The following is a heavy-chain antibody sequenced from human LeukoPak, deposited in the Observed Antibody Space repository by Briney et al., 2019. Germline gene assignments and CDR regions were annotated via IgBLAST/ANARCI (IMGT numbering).Heavy chain of an antibody. CDR3: ARDGLHYGSFTCHPAD. CDR1: EFTVNRNH. Sequence: PGGSLTLSCAASEFTVNRNHNHMIWVRRPPGKGLAWVSGIWRTGNKPYANTGEGRFIISRNNSKTTLYLQMNSPRAEDTAVYNGARDGLHYGSFTCHPADWGQGTLVTVSS. J-gene: IGHJ4*02. D-gene: IGHD3-9*01. V-gene: IGHV3-66*01. CDR2: IWRTGNK.